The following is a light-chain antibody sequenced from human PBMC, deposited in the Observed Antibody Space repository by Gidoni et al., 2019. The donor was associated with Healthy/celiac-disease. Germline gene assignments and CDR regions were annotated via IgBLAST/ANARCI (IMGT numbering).Light chain of an antibody. CDR3: QQSYSTPPLT. J-gene: IGKJ4*01. Sequence: DIQMTQSPSSLSASVGDRVTITCRASQSISSYLNWYQLKPGKAPKLLIYAASSLQSGVPSRFSGSGSGTDFTLTISSLQPEDFATYYCQQSYSTPPLTFXGXTKVEIK. CDR2: AAS. V-gene: IGKV1-39*01. CDR1: QSISSY.